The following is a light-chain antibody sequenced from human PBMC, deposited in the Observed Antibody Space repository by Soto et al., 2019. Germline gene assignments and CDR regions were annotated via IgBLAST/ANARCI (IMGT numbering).Light chain of an antibody. CDR2: KES. V-gene: IGKV1-5*03. CDR3: QEYNSYPWT. CDR1: QSISSW. Sequence: DIQMTQSPSTLSAAVGDRVTITCRASQSISSWLAWYQQNPGKDHKLRIYKESSLESGVPSSFSGSGSGTEFTLTRSSVQAEDFATYYCQEYNSYPWTFGQGTKVEIK. J-gene: IGKJ1*01.